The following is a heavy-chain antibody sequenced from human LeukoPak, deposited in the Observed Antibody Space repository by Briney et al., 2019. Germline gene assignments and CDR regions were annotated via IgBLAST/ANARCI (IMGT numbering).Heavy chain of an antibody. J-gene: IGHJ4*02. Sequence: GGSLRLSCVASGFSFSTYGMSWVRQAPGRGLDWVSALSGRGGSTYYADSVKGRFTISRDNSKNTLYLRMNSLRAEDTAIYYCAKRVAYNSGYYFDYWGQGTLVTVSS. CDR1: GFSFSTYG. D-gene: IGHD6-19*01. V-gene: IGHV3-23*01. CDR3: AKRVAYNSGYYFDY. CDR2: LSGRGGST.